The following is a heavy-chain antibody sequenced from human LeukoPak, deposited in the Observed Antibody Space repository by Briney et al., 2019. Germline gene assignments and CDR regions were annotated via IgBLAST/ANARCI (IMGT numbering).Heavy chain of an antibody. CDR1: GYTFTGYY. V-gene: IGHV1-2*06. Sequence: ASVKVSCKASGYTFTGYYMHWVRQAPGQGLEWMGQINPNSGGTNYAQKFQGRVTMTRDTSISTAYMELSRLRSDDTAVYYCARGWVVPAAILREDYYYYGMDVWGQGTTVTVSS. J-gene: IGHJ6*02. CDR2: INPNSGGT. D-gene: IGHD2-2*02. CDR3: ARGWVVPAAILREDYYYYGMDV.